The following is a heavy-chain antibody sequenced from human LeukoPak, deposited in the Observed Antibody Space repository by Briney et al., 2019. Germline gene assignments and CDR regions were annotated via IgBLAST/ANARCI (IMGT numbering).Heavy chain of an antibody. CDR2: IRSKANSYAT. D-gene: IGHD4-17*01. J-gene: IGHJ4*02. Sequence: GGSLRLSCTASGFTFSGSAMHWVRQASGKGLEWVGRIRSKANSYATVYAASVKGRFTISRDDSKNTLYLEINSLRAEDTAVYYCAKDPRVSYGDYIIRWGLGTLVIVSS. CDR3: AKDPRVSYGDYIIR. V-gene: IGHV3-73*01. CDR1: GFTFSGSA.